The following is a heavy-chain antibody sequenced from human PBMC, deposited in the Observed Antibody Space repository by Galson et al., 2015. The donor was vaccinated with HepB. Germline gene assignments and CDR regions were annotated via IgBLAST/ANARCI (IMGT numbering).Heavy chain of an antibody. D-gene: IGHD2-2*01. CDR2: IVVGSGNT. CDR1: GFTFTSSA. CDR3: AADYCSSTSCRTPLDYYYMDV. J-gene: IGHJ6*03. V-gene: IGHV1-58*02. Sequence: SVKVSCKASGFTFTSSAMQWVRQARGQRLEWIGWIVVGSGNTNYAQKFQERVTITRDMSTSTAYMELSSLRSEDTAVYYCAADYCSSTSCRTPLDYYYMDVWGKGTTVTVSS.